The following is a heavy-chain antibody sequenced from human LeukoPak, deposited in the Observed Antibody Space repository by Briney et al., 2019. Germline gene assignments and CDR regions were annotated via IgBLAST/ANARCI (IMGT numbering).Heavy chain of an antibody. D-gene: IGHD1-26*01. Sequence: ASVKVSCKASGYTFTSYYMHWVRQAPGQGLEWMGIINPSGGSTSYAQKFQGRVTMTTDTSTSTAYMELRSLRSDDTAVYYCARVLWELPYYNWFDPWGQGTLVTVSS. V-gene: IGHV1-46*01. CDR2: INPSGGST. CDR1: GYTFTSYY. J-gene: IGHJ5*02. CDR3: ARVLWELPYYNWFDP.